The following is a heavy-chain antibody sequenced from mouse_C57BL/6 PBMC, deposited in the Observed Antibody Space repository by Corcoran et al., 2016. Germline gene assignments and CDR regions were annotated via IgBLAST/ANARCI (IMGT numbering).Heavy chain of an antibody. Sequence: EVQLQQSGPVPVKPGASVKMSCKASGYTFTDYYMNWVKQSHGKSLEWIGVINPYNGGTSYNQKFKGKATLTVDKSSSTAYMELNSLTSEDSAVYYCALGYDYDSFAYWGQGTLVTVSA. CDR1: GYTFTDYY. J-gene: IGHJ3*01. CDR3: ALGYDYDSFAY. CDR2: INPYNGGT. D-gene: IGHD2-4*01. V-gene: IGHV1-19*01.